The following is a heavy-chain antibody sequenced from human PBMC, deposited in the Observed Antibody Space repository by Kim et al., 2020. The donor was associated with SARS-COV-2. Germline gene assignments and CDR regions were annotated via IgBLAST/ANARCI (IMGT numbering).Heavy chain of an antibody. J-gene: IGHJ6*02. D-gene: IGHD4-4*01. CDR3: ARENYSNKDYYYYGMDV. Sequence: GGSLRLSCAASGFTFSSYWMHWVRQAPGKGLVWVSRINSDGSSTSYADSVKGRFTISRDNAKNTLYLQMNSLRAEDTAVYYCARENYSNKDYYYYGMDVWGQGTTVTVSS. CDR2: INSDGSST. CDR1: GFTFSSYW. V-gene: IGHV3-74*01.